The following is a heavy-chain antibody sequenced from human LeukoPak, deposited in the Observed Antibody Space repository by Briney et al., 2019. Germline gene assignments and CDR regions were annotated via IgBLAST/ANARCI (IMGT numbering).Heavy chain of an antibody. J-gene: IGHJ4*02. Sequence: SVKVSCKASGFTFNTYSAVQWVRPARGQRLEWIGWIVVGSGHTNYAQKFQERVTITRDMSTSTAYMELNSLRSEDTAVYYCARVPVTWLFLGTSDYYFDYWGQGTLVTVSS. D-gene: IGHD2-21*01. V-gene: IGHV1-58*01. CDR1: GFTFNTYSA. CDR3: ARVPVTWLFLGTSDYYFDY. CDR2: IVVGSGHT.